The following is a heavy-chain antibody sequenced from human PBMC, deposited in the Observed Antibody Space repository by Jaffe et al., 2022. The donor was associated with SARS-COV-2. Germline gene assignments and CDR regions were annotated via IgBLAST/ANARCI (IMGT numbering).Heavy chain of an antibody. CDR2: MWDDERKK. Sequence: EQLVESGGGVVQPGRYLRLSCVASGFSFRSYGMHWVRQAPGKGLEWVAVMWDDERKKYYGDSVQGRFTISRDNFKNTLYLEMYNLRADDTGVYYCARDETYYSGSGRNYYRGMDVWGQGTTVTVSS. CDR3: ARDETYYSGSGRNYYRGMDV. D-gene: IGHD3-10*01. CDR1: GFSFRSYG. V-gene: IGHV3-33*01. J-gene: IGHJ6*02.